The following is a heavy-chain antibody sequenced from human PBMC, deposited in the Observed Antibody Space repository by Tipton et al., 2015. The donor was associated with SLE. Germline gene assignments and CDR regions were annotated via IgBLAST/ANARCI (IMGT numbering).Heavy chain of an antibody. J-gene: IGHJ4*02. CDR2: ISQNSGSI. CDR1: GFIFDDYA. V-gene: IGHV3-9*01. D-gene: IGHD3-9*01. CDR3: ARDDILTGRLDY. Sequence: SLRLSCAASGFIFDDYAIHWVRQAPGKGLEWVSGISQNSGSIDYADSVKGRFTISRDNAKNSLYLQMSGLRGEDSAIYYCARDDILTGRLDYWGPGTLVSVSS.